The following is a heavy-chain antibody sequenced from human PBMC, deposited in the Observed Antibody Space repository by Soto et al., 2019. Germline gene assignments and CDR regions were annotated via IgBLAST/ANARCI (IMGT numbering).Heavy chain of an antibody. V-gene: IGHV3-33*01. CDR2: IWYDGSNK. CDR3: ARDVYCSGGSCYSNYYYGMDV. CDR1: GFTFSSYG. Sequence: GGSLRLSCAASGFTFSSYGMHWVRQAPGKGLEWVAVIWYDGSNKYYADSVKGRFTIPRDNSKNTLYLQMNSLRAEDTAVYYCARDVYCSGGSCYSNYYYGMDVWGQGTTVTVSS. D-gene: IGHD2-15*01. J-gene: IGHJ6*02.